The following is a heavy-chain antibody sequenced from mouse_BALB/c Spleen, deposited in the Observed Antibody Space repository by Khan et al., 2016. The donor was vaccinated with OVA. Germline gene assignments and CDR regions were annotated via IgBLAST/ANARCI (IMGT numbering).Heavy chain of an antibody. CDR2: IDPANGDT. D-gene: IGHD2-1*01. V-gene: IGHV14-3*02. CDR1: GFNIKDTY. Sequence: EVQLQQSGTELIKPGASVKLSCTASGFNIKDTYIHWVKERPEQGPEWIGRIDPANGDTKYDPKFQGKATITADTSSNTAYLQLRSLTSEDTAVYYCATLYGSPFTYWGQGTLVTVSA. CDR3: ATLYGSPFTY. J-gene: IGHJ3*01.